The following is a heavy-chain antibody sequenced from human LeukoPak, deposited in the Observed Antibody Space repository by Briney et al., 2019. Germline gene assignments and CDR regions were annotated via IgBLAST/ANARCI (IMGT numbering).Heavy chain of an antibody. Sequence: GGSLRLSCAASGFTFSSYAINWVRQAPRKGLEWLSAISGSGGHIYYADSLKGRFTISRDNSKNTAYLEMNSLRAEDTAVYHCAKIMGSSPSTAYFAYWGQGTLVTVSS. V-gene: IGHV3-23*01. CDR3: AKIMGSSPSTAYFAY. D-gene: IGHD6-6*01. CDR2: ISGSGGHI. CDR1: GFTFSSYA. J-gene: IGHJ4*02.